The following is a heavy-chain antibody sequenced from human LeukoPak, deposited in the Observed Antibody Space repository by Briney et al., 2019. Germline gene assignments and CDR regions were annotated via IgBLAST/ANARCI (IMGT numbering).Heavy chain of an antibody. D-gene: IGHD3-10*01. V-gene: IGHV1-46*01. Sequence: GASVKVSCKASGYTFTSYYMQWVRQAPGQGLEWMGIINPSGGSTSYAQKFQGRVTMTRDMSTSTVYMELSSLRSEDTAVYYCARGYGSGSYYNWDNWFDPWGQGTLVTVSS. CDR1: GYTFTSYY. J-gene: IGHJ5*02. CDR3: ARGYGSGSYYNWDNWFDP. CDR2: INPSGGST.